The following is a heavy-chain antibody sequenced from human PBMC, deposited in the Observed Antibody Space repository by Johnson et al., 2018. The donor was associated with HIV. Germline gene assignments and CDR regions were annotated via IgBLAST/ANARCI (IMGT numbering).Heavy chain of an antibody. D-gene: IGHD6-13*01. CDR1: GFSFNSYW. J-gene: IGHJ3*02. V-gene: IGHV3-7*03. CDR2: IKEDESEK. CDR3: ARDPGYSSFDS. Sequence: VQLVESGGGLVQPGGSLRLSCAASGFSFNSYWMSWVRQVPGNGLEFVANIKEDESEKSYVESVKGRFTISRDNANNLMYLQMSSLRAEDTAVYYCARDPGYSSFDSWGQGAMVIVSS.